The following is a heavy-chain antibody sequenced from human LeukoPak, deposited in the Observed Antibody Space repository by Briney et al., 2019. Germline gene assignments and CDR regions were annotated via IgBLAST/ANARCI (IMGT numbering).Heavy chain of an antibody. D-gene: IGHD6-6*01. V-gene: IGHV3-23*01. J-gene: IGHJ4*02. CDR1: GFTFSSYA. Sequence: GGSLRLSCAASGFTFSSYAMSWVRQAPGKGLEWVSAISGSGGSTYYADSVKGRFTISRDNSKNTLYLQMNSLRAEDTAVYYCAKGPYAESVAALLTFDYWGQGTLVTVSS. CDR3: AKGPYAESVAALLTFDY. CDR2: ISGSGGST.